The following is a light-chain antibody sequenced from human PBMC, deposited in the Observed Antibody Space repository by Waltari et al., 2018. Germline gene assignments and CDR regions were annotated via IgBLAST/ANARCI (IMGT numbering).Light chain of an antibody. V-gene: IGKV1-5*01. Sequence: DIQMTQSPSTLSASVGDSVTITCRASQNINNWLAWYQQTPGRAPKLLIYEASSLESGVPSRFRGSGSGTLFTLTITSLQPDDVALYYCQQYKTFSRTFGQGTKVEIK. CDR1: QNINNW. J-gene: IGKJ1*01. CDR3: QQYKTFSRT. CDR2: EAS.